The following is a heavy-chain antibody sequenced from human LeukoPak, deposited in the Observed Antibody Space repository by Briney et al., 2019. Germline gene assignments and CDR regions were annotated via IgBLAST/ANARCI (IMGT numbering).Heavy chain of an antibody. CDR1: GFTFKFYS. CDR3: ARDHHRRLYDSQARDTFDF. CDR2: ISSSSTTI. J-gene: IGHJ3*01. D-gene: IGHD3-22*01. Sequence: PGGSLRLSCAASGFTFKFYSMNWVRQAPGKGLEWVSYISSSSTTIYYADSVKGRFTISRDNAKNSLYLQMNSLRAEDTAVYYCARDHHRRLYDSQARDTFDFWGQGTMVTVSS. V-gene: IGHV3-48*01.